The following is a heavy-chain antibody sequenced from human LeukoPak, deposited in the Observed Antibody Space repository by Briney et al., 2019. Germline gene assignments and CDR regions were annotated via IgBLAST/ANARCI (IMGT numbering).Heavy chain of an antibody. CDR1: GFTFDDYA. CDR2: ISGDGGST. CDR3: ALKLTYYYDSSGYYYESYFQH. Sequence: QPGGSLRLSCAASGFTFDDYAMHWVRQAPGKGLEWVSLISGDGGSTYYADSVKGRFTISRDNCKNSLYLQMNSLRTEDTALYYCALKLTYYYDSSGYYYESYFQHWGQGTLVTVSS. J-gene: IGHJ1*01. D-gene: IGHD3-22*01. V-gene: IGHV3-43*02.